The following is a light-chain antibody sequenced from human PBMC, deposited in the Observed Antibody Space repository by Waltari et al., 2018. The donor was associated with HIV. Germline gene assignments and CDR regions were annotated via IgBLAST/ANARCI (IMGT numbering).Light chain of an antibody. Sequence: EIVMTQSPATLSVSPGERATLSCRASQNIGTNLAWYQQKPGQAPRLLIYGASTRATGIPARFRGSGAGTEFTLAISSLQAEDFAVYYCQQYDTWPPKTFGQGTKVEIK. CDR2: GAS. CDR3: QQYDTWPPKT. J-gene: IGKJ1*01. V-gene: IGKV3-15*01. CDR1: QNIGTN.